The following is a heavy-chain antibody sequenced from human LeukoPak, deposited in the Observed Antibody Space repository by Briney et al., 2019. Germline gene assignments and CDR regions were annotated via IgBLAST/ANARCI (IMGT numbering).Heavy chain of an antibody. J-gene: IGHJ5*02. CDR2: IYYSGST. CDR1: GGSISSYY. Sequence: SETLSLTCTVSGGSISSYYWSWIRQPPGKGLEWIGYIYYSGSTNYNPSLKSRVTISVDTSKNQFSLKLSSVTAADTAVYYCSRAAGEIAVSGSSWFNPWGQGTLVTVSS. V-gene: IGHV4-59*12. D-gene: IGHD6-19*01. CDR3: SRAAGEIAVSGSSWFNP.